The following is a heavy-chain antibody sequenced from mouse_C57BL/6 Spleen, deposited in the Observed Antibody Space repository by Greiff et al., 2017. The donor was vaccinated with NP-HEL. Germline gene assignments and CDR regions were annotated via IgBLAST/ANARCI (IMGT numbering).Heavy chain of an antibody. Sequence: EVKLMESGPGLVKPSPSLSLTCSVTGYSITSGYYWNWIRKFPGNKLEWMGYISYDGSNNYNPSLKNRISITRDTSKNQFFLKLNSVTTEDTATYYCAIGFAYWGQGTLVTVSA. CDR3: AIGFAY. CDR2: ISYDGSN. V-gene: IGHV3-6*01. CDR1: GYSITSGYY. J-gene: IGHJ3*01.